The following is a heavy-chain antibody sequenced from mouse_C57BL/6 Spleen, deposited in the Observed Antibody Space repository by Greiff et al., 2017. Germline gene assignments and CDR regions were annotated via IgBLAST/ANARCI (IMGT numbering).Heavy chain of an antibody. CDR1: GYTFTSYW. Sequence: QVQLQQPGPELVMPGASVKLSCKASGYTFTSYWMHWVKQRPAQGLAWIGAIDPSDSYTNSNLTFKGKSTLTVDNSSSSAYRQLRSLRSEDAAVYYCARGDSSDYWGQGTTLTVSS. D-gene: IGHD1-1*01. J-gene: IGHJ2*01. CDR3: ARGDSSDY. V-gene: IGHV1-69*01. CDR2: IDPSDSYT.